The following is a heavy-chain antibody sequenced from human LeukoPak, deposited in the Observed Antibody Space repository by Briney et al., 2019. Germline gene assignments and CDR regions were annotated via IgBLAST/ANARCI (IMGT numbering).Heavy chain of an antibody. CDR3: TTDLGTYYHGSQRLIPIDY. J-gene: IGHJ4*02. CDR1: GFTFTSAW. D-gene: IGHD3-10*01. Sequence: GGSLRLSCAASGFTFTSAWMSWVRQAPGKGLEWIGRIKSKTDGETTNYAEPVRGRFTISRDDSKSAVYLQMNSLKIEDTAVYYCTTDLGTYYHGSQRLIPIDYWGQGTLVTVSS. CDR2: IKSKTDGETT. V-gene: IGHV3-15*01.